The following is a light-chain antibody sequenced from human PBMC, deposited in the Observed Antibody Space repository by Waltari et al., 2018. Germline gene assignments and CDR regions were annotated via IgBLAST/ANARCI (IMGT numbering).Light chain of an antibody. CDR2: GAS. CDR3: QHYVRLPVT. CDR1: QSISRT. V-gene: IGKV3-20*01. Sequence: SCRARQSISRTLAWYQQKPGQAPRLLIYGASTRPTGIPDRVSGSGSGTDFSLTISRLEPEDFAVYYCQHYVRLPVTFGQGTKVEIK. J-gene: IGKJ1*01.